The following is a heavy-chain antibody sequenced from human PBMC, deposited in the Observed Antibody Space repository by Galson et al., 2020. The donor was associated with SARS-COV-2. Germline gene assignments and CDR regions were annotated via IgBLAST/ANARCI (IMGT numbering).Heavy chain of an antibody. CDR1: GDSISSSSYY. Sequence: SETLSLTCTVSGDSISSSSYYWGWIRQPPGNGLEWIGYISYSGSTYYNPSLKSRVTISVDSSKNQFSLKLSSVTAADTAVYYCARYTSGWYEVYWGQGTLVTVSS. CDR2: ISYSGST. J-gene: IGHJ4*02. CDR3: ARYTSGWYEVY. V-gene: IGHV4-39*07. D-gene: IGHD6-19*01.